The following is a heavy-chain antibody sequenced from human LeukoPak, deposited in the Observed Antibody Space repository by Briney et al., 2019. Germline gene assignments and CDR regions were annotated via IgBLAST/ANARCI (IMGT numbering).Heavy chain of an antibody. CDR2: ISGSGGST. Sequence: PGGSLRLSCAASGFTFSSYAMSWVRQAPGKGLEWVSAISGSGGSTYYADSVKGRFTISRDNSKNTLYLQMNSLRAEDTAVYYCAKDQSYSYGPFSSYYYYGMDVWGQGTTVTVSS. J-gene: IGHJ6*02. CDR1: GFTFSSYA. D-gene: IGHD5-18*01. CDR3: AKDQSYSYGPFSSYYYYGMDV. V-gene: IGHV3-23*01.